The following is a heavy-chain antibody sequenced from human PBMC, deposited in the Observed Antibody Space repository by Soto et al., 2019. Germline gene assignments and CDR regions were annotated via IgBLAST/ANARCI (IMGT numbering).Heavy chain of an antibody. CDR2: ISAYNGNT. CDR3: ARGIKLSLKTQRAFDL. J-gene: IGHJ2*01. D-gene: IGHD5-18*01. CDR1: GYTFTSYG. Sequence: ASVKVSCKASGYTFTSYGISWVRQAPGQGLEWMGWISAYNGNTNYAQKLQGRVTMTTDTSTSTAYMELRSLRSDDTAVYYCARGIKLSLKTQRAFDLWGRGTLVTVSS. V-gene: IGHV1-18*04.